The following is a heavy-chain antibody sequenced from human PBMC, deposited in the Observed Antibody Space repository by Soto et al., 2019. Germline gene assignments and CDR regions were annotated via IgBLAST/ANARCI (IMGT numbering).Heavy chain of an antibody. CDR3: ARGDYNDYFDV. CDR2: IYQSGST. Sequence: QVQLQESGPGLVKPSQTLSLTCAVSGVSINTGGYSWNWIRQSPGKALEWMGHIYQSGSTYYKPSLNTRITISVDMSNNDFALEVTSLSPADTAVYFCARGDYNDYFDVWGQGALVTVSS. D-gene: IGHD4-4*01. CDR1: GVSINTGGYS. V-gene: IGHV4-30-2*06. J-gene: IGHJ4*02.